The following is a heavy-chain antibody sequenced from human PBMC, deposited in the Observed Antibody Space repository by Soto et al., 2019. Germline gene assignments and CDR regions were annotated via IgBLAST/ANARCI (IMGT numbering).Heavy chain of an antibody. J-gene: IGHJ4*01. CDR2: IYHSGRS. Sequence: AETLSLTCAVYGGSFSGYYWSWIRQPPGKGLEWIGEIYHSGRSNYNPSLKGRVSISVDKSKNQFSLRLSSMTAADTAVYYCARGHYFGSGSTDWGHGTLVTVSS. V-gene: IGHV4-34*01. D-gene: IGHD3-10*01. CDR1: GGSFSGYY. CDR3: ARGHYFGSGSTD.